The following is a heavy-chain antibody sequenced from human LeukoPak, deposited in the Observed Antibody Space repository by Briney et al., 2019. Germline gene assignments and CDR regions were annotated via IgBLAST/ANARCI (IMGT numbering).Heavy chain of an antibody. D-gene: IGHD6-13*01. CDR2: INHSGST. J-gene: IGHJ4*02. V-gene: IGHV4-34*01. Sequence: SETLSLTCGVYGGSFSVYYWSWIRQPPGKGLEWIGEINHSGSTNYNPSLKSRVTISVDTSKNQFSLKLSSVTAADTAVYYRARENYSSSWYYFDYWGQGTLVTVSS. CDR3: ARENYSSSWYYFDY. CDR1: GGSFSVYY.